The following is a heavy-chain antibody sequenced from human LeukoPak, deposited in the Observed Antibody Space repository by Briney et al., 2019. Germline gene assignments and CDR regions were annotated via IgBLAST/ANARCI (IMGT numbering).Heavy chain of an antibody. J-gene: IGHJ4*02. CDR1: GGSISSSNW. CDR2: IYHSGST. Sequence: SETLSLTCAVSGGSISSSNWWRWVRQPPGKGLEWIGEIYHSGSTNYNPSLKSRVTISVDKSKNQFSLKLSSVTAADTAVYYCARDSPNSGSYYGFDYWGQGTLVTVSS. CDR3: ARDSPNSGSYYGFDY. D-gene: IGHD1-26*01. V-gene: IGHV4-4*02.